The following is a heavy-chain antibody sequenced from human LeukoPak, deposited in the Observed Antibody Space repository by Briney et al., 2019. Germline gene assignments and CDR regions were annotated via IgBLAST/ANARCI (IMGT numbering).Heavy chain of an antibody. J-gene: IGHJ4*02. V-gene: IGHV5-51*01. CDR3: ARHITMTDIDY. CDR2: IYPGDSVT. Sequence: GESLKISCKASGYIFTSYWIGWVRQMPGKGLEWMGIIYPGDSVTKYSPSFQGQVTMSVDKSINTAYLQWNSLQASDTAMYYCARHITMTDIDYWGQGTLVTVSS. D-gene: IGHD3-3*01. CDR1: GYIFTSYW.